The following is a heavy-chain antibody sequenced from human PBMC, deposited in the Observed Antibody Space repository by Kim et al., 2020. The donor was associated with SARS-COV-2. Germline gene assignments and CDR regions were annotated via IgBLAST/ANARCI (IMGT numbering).Heavy chain of an antibody. CDR2: LNPTGVRA. D-gene: IGHD1-26*01. CDR1: GYTFTSHY. CDR3: AREAPGAGKKFSY. V-gene: IGHV1-46*01. Sequence: ASVKVSCKASGYTFTSHYTHWVRQAPGQGLEWLGQLNPTGVRAVSALRFQGRVTMNRDTSTNTIYMELSGLRSEDRAVYYCAREAPGAGKKFSYWGEGSL. J-gene: IGHJ4*02.